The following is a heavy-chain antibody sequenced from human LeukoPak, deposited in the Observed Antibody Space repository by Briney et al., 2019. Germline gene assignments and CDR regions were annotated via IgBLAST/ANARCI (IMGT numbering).Heavy chain of an antibody. Sequence: ASVKVSCKASGYTFTGYYMHWVRQAPGQGLEWMGWINPNSGGTNYAQKFQGRVTMTRDTSISTAYMELSRLRSDDTAVYYCARRWKQLVPRSYYYYMDVWGKGTTVTVSS. CDR3: ARRWKQLVPRSYYYYMDV. J-gene: IGHJ6*03. V-gene: IGHV1-2*02. CDR1: GYTFTGYY. D-gene: IGHD6-13*01. CDR2: INPNSGGT.